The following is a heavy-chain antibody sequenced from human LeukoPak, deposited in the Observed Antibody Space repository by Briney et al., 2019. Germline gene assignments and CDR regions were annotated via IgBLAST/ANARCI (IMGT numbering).Heavy chain of an antibody. CDR3: AIDWDRDDPTFDY. J-gene: IGHJ4*02. Sequence: GGSLRLSCAASGFTFSSYWMSWVRQAPGKGLEWVANIKEDGSEKYYVDSVKGRFIVSRDNAKNSLYLQMNSLRAEDTAVYYCAIDWDRDDPTFDYWGQGTLVTVSS. CDR1: GFTFSSYW. CDR2: IKEDGSEK. D-gene: IGHD1-1*01. V-gene: IGHV3-7*01.